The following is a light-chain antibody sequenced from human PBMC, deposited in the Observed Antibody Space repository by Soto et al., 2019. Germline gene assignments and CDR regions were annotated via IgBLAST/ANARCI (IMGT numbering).Light chain of an antibody. CDR3: QQYDNWPQT. CDR2: GAS. V-gene: IGKV3-20*01. CDR1: QSFNSIY. J-gene: IGKJ1*01. Sequence: EILLTQSPATLSLSPGERATLSCRASQSFNSIYLAWYQQKPGQAPRLLIYGASSRATGIPDRFSGTGSGTDFTLTVSSLQSEDFAVYYCQQYDNWPQTFGQGTKVDIK.